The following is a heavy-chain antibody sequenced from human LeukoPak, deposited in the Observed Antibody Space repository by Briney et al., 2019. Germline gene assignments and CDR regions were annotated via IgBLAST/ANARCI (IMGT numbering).Heavy chain of an antibody. V-gene: IGHV4-59*01. CDR2: IYYSGNT. Sequence: SETLSLTCTVSGGSISSYYWSWIRQPPGKGLEWIGYIYYSGNTNYNPSLKSRVTISVDTSKNQFSLKLSSVTAADAAVYYCARGYYDSSGYRFDYWGQGTLVTVSS. D-gene: IGHD3-22*01. CDR3: ARGYYDSSGYRFDY. CDR1: GGSISSYY. J-gene: IGHJ4*02.